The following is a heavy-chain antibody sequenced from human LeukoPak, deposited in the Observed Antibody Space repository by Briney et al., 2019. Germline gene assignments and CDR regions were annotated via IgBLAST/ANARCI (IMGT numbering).Heavy chain of an antibody. D-gene: IGHD6-13*01. CDR3: ARDPRGSSWFDY. CDR2: IYYSGNT. J-gene: IGHJ4*02. CDR1: GGSISNYY. V-gene: IGHV4-59*01. Sequence: PSETLSLTCTASGGSISNYYWSWIRQPPGKGLEWIGYIYYSGNTNYNPSPKSRVTISVDTSKNQFSLKLSSVTAAGTAVYYCARDPRGSSWFDYWGQGTLVTVSS.